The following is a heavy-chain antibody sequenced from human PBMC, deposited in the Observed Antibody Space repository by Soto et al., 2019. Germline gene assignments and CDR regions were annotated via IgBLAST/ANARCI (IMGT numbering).Heavy chain of an antibody. Sequence: GASVKVSCKASGYTFTSYGISWVRQAPGQGLEWMGWISAYNGNTNYAQKLQGRVTMTTDTSTSTAYMELRSLRSDDMAVYYCARLSRYSSSWYRYYYGMDVWGQGTTVTVSS. CDR3: ARLSRYSSSWYRYYYGMDV. D-gene: IGHD6-13*01. J-gene: IGHJ6*02. CDR2: ISAYNGNT. CDR1: GYTFTSYG. V-gene: IGHV1-18*03.